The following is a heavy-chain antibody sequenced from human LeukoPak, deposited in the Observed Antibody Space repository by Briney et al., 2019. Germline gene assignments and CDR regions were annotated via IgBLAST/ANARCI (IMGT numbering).Heavy chain of an antibody. CDR1: GGTFSSYA. D-gene: IGHD2-15*01. V-gene: IGHV1-69*06. J-gene: IGHJ5*02. CDR2: IIPIFGTA. Sequence: SVKVSCKASGGTFSSYAISWVRQAPGQGLEWMGGIIPIFGTANYARKFQGRVTITADKSTSTAYMELSSLRSEDTAVYYCARDRGLDFFDPWGQGTLVTVSS. CDR3: ARDRGLDFFDP.